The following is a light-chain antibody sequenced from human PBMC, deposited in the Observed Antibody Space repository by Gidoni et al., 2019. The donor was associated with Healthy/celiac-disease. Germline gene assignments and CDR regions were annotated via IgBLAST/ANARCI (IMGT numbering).Light chain of an antibody. J-gene: IGKJ1*01. CDR3: QQYNNWPRT. Sequence: ELLMTQTPATLSVSPGERATLSCRASQSVSSNLAWYQQKPGQAPRLLIYGASTRATGIPARFSGSGSGTEFTLTISSLQSEDFAVYYCQQYNNWPRTFGQXTKVEIK. V-gene: IGKV3-15*01. CDR1: QSVSSN. CDR2: GAS.